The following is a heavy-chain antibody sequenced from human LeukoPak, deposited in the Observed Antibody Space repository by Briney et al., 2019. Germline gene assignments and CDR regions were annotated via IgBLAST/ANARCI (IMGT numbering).Heavy chain of an antibody. CDR1: GFTFSSYS. J-gene: IGHJ4*02. CDR3: ARDNNYYGSGSYYNVGVY. CDR2: ISSSSSYI. Sequence: GGSLTLSCAASGFTFSSYSMNWVRQAPGKGLEWVSSISSSSSYIYYADSVKGRFTISRDNAKNSLYLQMNSLRAEDTAVYYCARDNNYYGSGSYYNVGVYWGQGTLVTVSS. D-gene: IGHD3-10*01. V-gene: IGHV3-21*01.